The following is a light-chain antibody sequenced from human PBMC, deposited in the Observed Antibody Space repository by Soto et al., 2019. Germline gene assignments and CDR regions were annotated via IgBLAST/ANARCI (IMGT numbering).Light chain of an antibody. V-gene: IGLV4-60*02. CDR2: LEGSGSY. CDR1: SGHSSYI. J-gene: IGLJ3*02. CDR3: ETWDSNTRV. Sequence: QSVLTQSSSASASLGSSVKVNCTLSSGHSSYIIAWHQQQPGKAPRYLMKLEGSGSYNKGSGVPDRFSGSSSGADRYLTISKLQYEDEADYYCETWDSNTRVFGGGTKLTVL.